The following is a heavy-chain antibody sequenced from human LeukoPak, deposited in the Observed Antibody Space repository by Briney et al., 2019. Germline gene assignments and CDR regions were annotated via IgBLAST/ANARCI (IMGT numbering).Heavy chain of an antibody. CDR3: ATSIGWPNVFDH. CDR2: FYHTGST. Sequence: SETLSLTCTVSGGSITTYYWTWIRQTPDKGLQFIGSFYHTGSTNYNPSLESAVTISEDTSKNQISLELRSVTAADTAVYYCATSIGWPNVFDHWGQGILVTVSS. V-gene: IGHV4-59*01. D-gene: IGHD2-21*01. J-gene: IGHJ4*02. CDR1: GGSITTYY.